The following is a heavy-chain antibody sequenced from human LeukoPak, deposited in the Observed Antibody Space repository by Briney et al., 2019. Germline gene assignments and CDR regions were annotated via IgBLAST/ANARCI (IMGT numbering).Heavy chain of an antibody. V-gene: IGHV3-64*01. D-gene: IGHD2-2*02. CDR2: ISSNGGST. CDR1: GFTFSSYA. CDR3: ARDLYCSSTSCYID. J-gene: IGHJ4*02. Sequence: GGSLRLPCAASGFTFSSYAMHWVRQAPGKGLEYVSAISSNGGSTYYANSVKGRFTISRDNSKNTLYLQMGSLRAEDMAVYYCARDLYCSSTSCYIDWGQGTLVTVSS.